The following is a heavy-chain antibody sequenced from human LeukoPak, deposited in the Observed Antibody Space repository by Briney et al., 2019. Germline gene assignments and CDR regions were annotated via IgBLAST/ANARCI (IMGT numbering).Heavy chain of an antibody. CDR2: VYISGST. V-gene: IGHV4-4*07. J-gene: IGHJ4*02. Sequence: SETLSLTCTVSGVSISSYHWSWIRQPAGKGLEWIGRVYISGSTNYNPSLKSRVTMSVDTSKNQFSLKLSSVTAADTAFYYCARSGYDSNYFDYWGQGTLVTVSS. D-gene: IGHD5-12*01. CDR3: ARSGYDSNYFDY. CDR1: GVSISSYH.